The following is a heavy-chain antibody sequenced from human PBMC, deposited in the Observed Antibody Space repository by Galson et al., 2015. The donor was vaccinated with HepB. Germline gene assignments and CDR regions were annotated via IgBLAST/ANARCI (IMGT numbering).Heavy chain of an antibody. CDR1: GFTFSSYG. Sequence: SLRLSCAASGFTFSSYGMHWVRQAPGKGLEWVAVIWYDGSNKYYADSVKGRFTISRDNSKNTLYLQMNSLRAEDTAVYYCARVAEGPGYGSAGYWGQGTLVTVSS. CDR3: ARVAEGPGYGSAGY. J-gene: IGHJ4*02. D-gene: IGHD4-17*01. CDR2: IWYDGSNK. V-gene: IGHV3-33*01.